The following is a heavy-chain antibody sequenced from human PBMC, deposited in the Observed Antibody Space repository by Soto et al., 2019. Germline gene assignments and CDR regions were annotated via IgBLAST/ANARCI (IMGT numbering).Heavy chain of an antibody. CDR1: GLTISGKKY. CDR3: GTWHEREHAFDV. J-gene: IGHJ3*01. CDR2: LYDVDGS. D-gene: IGHD1-1*01. V-gene: IGHV3-53*01. Sequence: DVQLVESGGGLIQPGESLRLSCAAFGLTISGKKYVAWVRQAPGKGLEWVSALYDVDGSFYADSVTGRFTTSSDSSKTPVYFQMNDLRPDDTAGYYCGTWHEREHAFDVWGQGKTVTISS.